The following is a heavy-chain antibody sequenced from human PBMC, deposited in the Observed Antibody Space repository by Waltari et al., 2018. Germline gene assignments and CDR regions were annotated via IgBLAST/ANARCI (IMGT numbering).Heavy chain of an antibody. D-gene: IGHD3-3*01. Sequence: QVQLQQWGAGLLKPSETLSLTCAVYGGSFSGYYWSWIRQPPGKGLEWIGEINHSGSTNYNPSLKSRVTISVDTSKNQFSLKLSSVTAADTAVYYCARHRGIFGVVIIGWGQGTLVTVSS. J-gene: IGHJ4*02. CDR3: ARHRGIFGVVIIG. V-gene: IGHV4-34*01. CDR1: GGSFSGYY. CDR2: INHSGST.